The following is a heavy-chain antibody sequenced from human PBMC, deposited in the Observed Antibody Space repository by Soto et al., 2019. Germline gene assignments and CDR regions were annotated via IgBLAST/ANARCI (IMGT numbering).Heavy chain of an antibody. CDR2: IWYDGSNK. Sequence: GGSLRLSCAASGFTFSSYGMHWVRQAPGKGLEWVAVIWYDGSNKYYADSVKGRFTISRDNSKNTLYLQMNSLRAEDTAVYYCARAQEGGYYYYYYMDVWGKGTTVTVSS. V-gene: IGHV3-33*01. CDR3: ARAQEGGYYYYYYMDV. CDR1: GFTFSSYG. D-gene: IGHD3-16*01. J-gene: IGHJ6*03.